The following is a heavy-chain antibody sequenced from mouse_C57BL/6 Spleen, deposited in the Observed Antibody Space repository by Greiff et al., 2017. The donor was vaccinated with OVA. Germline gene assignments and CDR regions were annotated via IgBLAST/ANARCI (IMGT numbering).Heavy chain of an antibody. J-gene: IGHJ1*03. Sequence: EVMLVESGGGLVQPGGSLSLSCAASGFTFTDYYMSWVRQTPGKALEWLGFIRNNANGYTTEYSASGKGQFTISRDNSQVNLYLKMDTLGAEDSATDYCARYYYGSSYYWYLDVWGTGTTVTVSS. CDR3: ARYYYGSSYYWYLDV. CDR1: GFTFTDYY. CDR2: IRNNANGYTT. D-gene: IGHD1-1*01. V-gene: IGHV7-3*01.